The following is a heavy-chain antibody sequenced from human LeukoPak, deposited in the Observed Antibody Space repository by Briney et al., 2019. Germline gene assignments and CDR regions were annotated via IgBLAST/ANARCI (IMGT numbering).Heavy chain of an antibody. J-gene: IGHJ4*02. CDR1: GFTFSRYA. D-gene: IGHD2-21*01. CDR2: ISYDGSNK. Sequence: PGGSLRFSCAASGFTFSRYAMHWVRQAPGKGLEWVAVISYDGSNKYYADSVKGRFTISRDNSQNTLYLQMNSLRADDTAVYYCHIQGYWGQGSLVTVSS. CDR3: HIQGY. V-gene: IGHV3-30*14.